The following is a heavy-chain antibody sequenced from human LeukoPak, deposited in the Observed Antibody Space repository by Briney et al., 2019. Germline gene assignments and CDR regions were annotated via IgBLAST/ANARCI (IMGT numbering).Heavy chain of an antibody. J-gene: IGHJ4*02. V-gene: IGHV4-34*01. D-gene: IGHD2-2*01. CDR3: ARRRYCSSTSCYLYFDY. CDR1: GGSFSGYY. Sequence: SETLSLTCAVYGGSFSGYYWSWIRQPPGKGLEWIGEINHSGSTNYNPSLKSRVTISVDTSKNQFSLKLSSVTAADTAVYYCARRRYCSSTSCYLYFDYWGQGTLVTVSS. CDR2: INHSGST.